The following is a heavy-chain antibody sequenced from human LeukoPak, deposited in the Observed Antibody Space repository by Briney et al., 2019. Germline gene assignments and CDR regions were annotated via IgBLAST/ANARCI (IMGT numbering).Heavy chain of an antibody. CDR1: GYTFSNYG. D-gene: IGHD6-6*01. V-gene: IGHV1-18*01. Sequence: ASVKVSCKASGYTFSNYGISWVRQAPGQGLEWVGWIRGDNGNTNYAQKFQGRVTMTTDTSTSTAYMELRSLRSDDTAVYYCARSSSSSVYYYYYYMDVWGKGTTVTVSS. CDR2: IRGDNGNT. CDR3: ARSSSSSVYYYYYYMDV. J-gene: IGHJ6*03.